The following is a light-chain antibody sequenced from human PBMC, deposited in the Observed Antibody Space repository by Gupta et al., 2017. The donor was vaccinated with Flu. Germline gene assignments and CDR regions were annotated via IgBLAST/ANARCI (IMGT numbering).Light chain of an antibody. Sequence: EIVTLSGRASQSISSTYLAWYQQKPGQAPRLLISGASSRATGIPDRFSGSGSGTDFTLTISRLEPEDFAVYYCQQFDSRGLTFGGGTKVEIK. CDR2: GAS. V-gene: IGKV3-20*01. CDR3: QQFDSRGLT. J-gene: IGKJ4*01. CDR1: QSISSTY.